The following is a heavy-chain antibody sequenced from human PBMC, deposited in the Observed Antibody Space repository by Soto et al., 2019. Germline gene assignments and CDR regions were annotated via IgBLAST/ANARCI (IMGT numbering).Heavy chain of an antibody. CDR2: INHSGST. CDR3: ARRYFDRFRYYYYGIDV. V-gene: IGHV4-34*01. D-gene: IGHD3-9*01. CDR1: GGLFSGYY. Sequence: SEALCLTYAVYGGLFSGYYCSWIRHTPGKGLEWIGEINHSGSTNYNPSLKSRVTISVDTSKNQFSLKLSSVTAADTAVYYCARRYFDRFRYYYYGIDVWGQGTTIT. J-gene: IGHJ6*02.